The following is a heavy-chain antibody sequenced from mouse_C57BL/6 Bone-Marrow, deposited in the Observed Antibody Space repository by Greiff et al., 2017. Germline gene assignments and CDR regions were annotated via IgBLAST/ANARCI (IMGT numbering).Heavy chain of an antibody. CDR3: ASSTVVDYYFDY. Sequence: VQGVESGAELARPGASVKLSCKASGYTFTSYGISWVKQRTGQGLEWIGDIYPRSGNTYYNEKFKGKATLTADKSSSTAYMALRSLTSEDSAVYFCASSTVVDYYFDYWGQGTTLTVSS. J-gene: IGHJ2*01. CDR1: GYTFTSYG. V-gene: IGHV1-81*01. CDR2: IYPRSGNT. D-gene: IGHD1-1*01.